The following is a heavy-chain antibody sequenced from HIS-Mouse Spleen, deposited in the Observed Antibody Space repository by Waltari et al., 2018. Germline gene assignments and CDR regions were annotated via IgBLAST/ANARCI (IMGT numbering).Heavy chain of an antibody. Sequence: QLQLQESGPGLVKPSETLSLTCTVSGGSISSSSYYGGWVRQAPGKGVEGIGGMYYSGSTSYTPSLKRRVTLSVDTSKNQFSLKLSSGTAADTAVYYCAREIPYSSSWYDWYFDLWGRGTLVTVSS. CDR2: MYYSGST. CDR1: GGSISSSSYY. V-gene: IGHV4-39*07. J-gene: IGHJ2*01. D-gene: IGHD6-13*01. CDR3: AREIPYSSSWYDWYFDL.